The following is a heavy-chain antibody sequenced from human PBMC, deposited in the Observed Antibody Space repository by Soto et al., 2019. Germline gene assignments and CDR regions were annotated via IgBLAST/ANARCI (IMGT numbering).Heavy chain of an antibody. CDR1: GGTFSSYA. D-gene: IGHD3-22*01. J-gene: IGHJ6*02. CDR2: IIPIFGTA. Sequence: ASVKVSCKASGGTFSSYAISWVRQAPGQGLEWMGGIIPIFGTANYAQKFQGRVTITADESTSTAYMELSSLRSEDTAVYYCARDIASPPAIVAMGYYYYGMDVWGQGTTVTVSS. CDR3: ARDIASPPAIVAMGYYYYGMDV. V-gene: IGHV1-69*13.